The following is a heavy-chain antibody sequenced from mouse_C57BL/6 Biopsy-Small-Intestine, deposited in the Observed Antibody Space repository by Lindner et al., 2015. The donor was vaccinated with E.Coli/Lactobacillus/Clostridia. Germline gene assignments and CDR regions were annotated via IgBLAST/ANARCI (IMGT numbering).Heavy chain of an antibody. J-gene: IGHJ2*01. CDR1: GYAFTNYL. Sequence: VQLQESGAELVRPGTSVKVSCKASGYAFTNYLIEWVKQRPGQGLEWIGVINPGSGGTNYNEKFEGKATLTADKSSSTAYMQLSSLTSEDSAVYFCARRGDYYGLDYWGQGTTLTVSS. V-gene: IGHV1-54*01. CDR2: INPGSGGT. CDR3: ARRGDYYGLDY. D-gene: IGHD1-1*01.